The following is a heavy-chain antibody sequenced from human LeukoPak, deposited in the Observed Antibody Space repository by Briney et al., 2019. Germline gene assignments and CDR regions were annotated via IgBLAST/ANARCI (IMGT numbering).Heavy chain of an antibody. Sequence: GGSLRLSCAASGVTFSDSWMSWVRQAPGKGLEWVANMNQDGSAKGYVDSVKGRFTISRDNARNSLYLQMSSLRPEDTAVYYCATYTHWVAGDVWGQGTTVTVSS. D-gene: IGHD3-16*01. J-gene: IGHJ6*02. CDR1: GVTFSDSW. V-gene: IGHV3-7*01. CDR3: ATYTHWVAGDV. CDR2: MNQDGSAK.